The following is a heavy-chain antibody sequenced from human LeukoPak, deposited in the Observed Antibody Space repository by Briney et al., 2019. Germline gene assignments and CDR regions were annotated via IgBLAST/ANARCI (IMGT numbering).Heavy chain of an antibody. Sequence: ASVKVSCKASGYTFTNYYMHGVRQAPGQGLEWMGIINPSGGGTSYAQKFQGRLTMTRDTSTTTVYMELSSLRSEDTAMYYCAREIRPRQLHLWGSAFDYWGQGTLVTVSS. V-gene: IGHV1-46*01. CDR1: GYTFTNYY. J-gene: IGHJ4*02. CDR3: AREIRPRQLHLWGSAFDY. D-gene: IGHD5-18*01. CDR2: INPSGGGT.